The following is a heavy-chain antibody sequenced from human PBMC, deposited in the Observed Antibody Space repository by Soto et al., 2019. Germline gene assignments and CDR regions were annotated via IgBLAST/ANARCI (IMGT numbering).Heavy chain of an antibody. V-gene: IGHV5-51*01. CDR2: IYPGDSDT. Sequence: PAESLKISCKGSGYSFTSDCIGWLREMPVKGLEWIGIIYPGDSDTRYSPSLQRHVTIAAANSIRTAFLQSTRLTASWTAYDCSSMSDCSTTSCHENDYYGMDVWGQETTVTVSS. CDR3: SMSDCSTTSCHENDYYGMDV. J-gene: IGHJ6*02. CDR1: GYSFTSDC. D-gene: IGHD2-2*01.